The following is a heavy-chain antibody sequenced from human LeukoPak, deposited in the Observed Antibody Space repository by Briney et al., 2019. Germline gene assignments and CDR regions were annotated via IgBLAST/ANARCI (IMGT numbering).Heavy chain of an antibody. CDR3: ARLHGGKGQYYFDY. D-gene: IGHD4-23*01. Sequence: PSETLSVTCTVSGGSIISYYWSWIRQPLGKGKEWIGYISTSGSTNSNPSLKSRVTISVDTSKNQFSLNLSSVTAADTAVYYCARLHGGKGQYYFDYWGQGTLVTVSS. CDR2: ISTSGST. J-gene: IGHJ4*02. V-gene: IGHV4-4*09. CDR1: GGSIISYY.